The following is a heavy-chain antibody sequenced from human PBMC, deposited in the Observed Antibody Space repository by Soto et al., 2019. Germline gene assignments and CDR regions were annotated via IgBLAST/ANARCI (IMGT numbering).Heavy chain of an antibody. Sequence: GGSLRLSCAASGFTFSSYAMSWVRQAPGKGLEWVSAISGSGGSTYYADSVKGRFTISRDNSKNTLYLQMNSLRAEDTAVYYCAKATTVTTFPYYFDHWGQGTLVTVSS. V-gene: IGHV3-23*01. D-gene: IGHD4-4*01. CDR2: ISGSGGST. CDR1: GFTFSSYA. J-gene: IGHJ4*02. CDR3: AKATTVTTFPYYFDH.